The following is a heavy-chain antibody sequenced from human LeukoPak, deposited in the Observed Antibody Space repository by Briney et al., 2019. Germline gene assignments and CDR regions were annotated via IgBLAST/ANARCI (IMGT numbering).Heavy chain of an antibody. Sequence: SQTLSLTCAISGDSVSSNSAAWNWIRQSPSRGLEWLRRTYYRSKWYNDYAVSVKSRITINPDTSKNQFSLQLNSVTPEDTAVYYCARYGSGTSSYYYYYYGMDVWGQGTTVTVSS. J-gene: IGHJ6*02. D-gene: IGHD3-10*01. CDR1: GDSVSSNSAA. V-gene: IGHV6-1*01. CDR3: ARYGSGTSSYYYYYYGMDV. CDR2: TYYRSKWYN.